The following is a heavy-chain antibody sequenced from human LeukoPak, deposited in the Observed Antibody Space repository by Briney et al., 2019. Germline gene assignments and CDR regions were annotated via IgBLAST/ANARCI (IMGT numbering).Heavy chain of an antibody. Sequence: ASVKVSCKVSGYTLTELSMHWVRQAPGKGLEWMGGFDPEDGETIYAQKFQGRVTMTEDTSTDTAYMELSSLRSEDTAVYYCATHPFYYDSSGYYRNWFDPWGQGTLVTVSS. CDR1: GYTLTELS. CDR2: FDPEDGET. D-gene: IGHD3-22*01. CDR3: ATHPFYYDSSGYYRNWFDP. V-gene: IGHV1-24*01. J-gene: IGHJ5*02.